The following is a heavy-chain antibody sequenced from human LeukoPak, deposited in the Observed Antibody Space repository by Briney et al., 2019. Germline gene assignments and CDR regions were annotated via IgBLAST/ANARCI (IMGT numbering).Heavy chain of an antibody. D-gene: IGHD4-17*01. CDR2: IKSKADGGTT. J-gene: IGHJ4*02. V-gene: IGHV3-15*01. CDR1: GFTFSTAW. CDR3: TTEYYGGYKY. Sequence: PGGSLRLSCAASGFTFSTAWTSWVRQAPGKGLEWVGRIKSKADGGTTDYAAPVKGRFTISRDDSKNTLYLQMNSLKTEDTAVYYCTTEYYGGYKYWGQGTLVTVSS.